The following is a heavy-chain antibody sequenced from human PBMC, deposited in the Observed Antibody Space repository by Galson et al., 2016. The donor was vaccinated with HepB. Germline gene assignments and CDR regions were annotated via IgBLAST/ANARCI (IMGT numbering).Heavy chain of an antibody. CDR2: ISTSGGST. Sequence: SLRLSCAASGFAFSAYGMTWVRQAPRKGLEWVAAISTSGGSTDYADSVRGRFTISRDNSKNMLDLQMNSLGAEDSALYYGGKGTTRVGYKWGQGILATVSS. V-gene: IGHV3-23*01. CDR3: GKGTTRVGYK. D-gene: IGHD4-11*01. J-gene: IGHJ4*02. CDR1: GFAFSAYG.